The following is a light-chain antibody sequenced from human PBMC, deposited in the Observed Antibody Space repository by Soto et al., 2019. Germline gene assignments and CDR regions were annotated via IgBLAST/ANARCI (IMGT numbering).Light chain of an antibody. CDR3: QQYYSAPWT. J-gene: IGKJ1*01. Sequence: DIVMTQSPDSLAVSLGERATINCKSSLSVLYSSSNKNFLAWYQQKPGQPPKLLIYWASTRESGVPDRFSGSGSGTYFTLTISSLQAEDVAVYYCQQYYSAPWTFGQGTKVEIK. CDR2: WAS. V-gene: IGKV4-1*01. CDR1: LSVLYSSSNKNF.